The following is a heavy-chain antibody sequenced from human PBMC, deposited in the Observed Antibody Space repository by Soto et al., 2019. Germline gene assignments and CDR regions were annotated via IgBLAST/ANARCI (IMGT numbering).Heavy chain of an antibody. D-gene: IGHD6-13*01. Sequence: QVQLQESGPGLVKPSGTLSLTCAVSGGSISSSNWWSWVRQPPVKGLEWIGEIYHSGSTNYNPSLKSRVTISVDKSKNTFSLKLSSVTAADTAVYYCARTPADGRGGGMDYYYGMDVWGQGTTVTVSS. CDR2: IYHSGST. CDR1: GGSISSSNW. J-gene: IGHJ6*02. V-gene: IGHV4-4*02. CDR3: ARTPADGRGGGMDYYYGMDV.